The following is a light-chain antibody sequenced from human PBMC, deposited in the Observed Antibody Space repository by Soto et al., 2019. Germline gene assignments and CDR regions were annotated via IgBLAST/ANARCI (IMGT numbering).Light chain of an antibody. CDR3: SSYTTRSTVV. Sequence: QSVLTQPASVSGSPGQSITISCAGTGGDIGAYNYVSWYQQHPGKATKLMIYEVIRRPSGISNRFSGSKAGNTASLTISTLQAEDAADYYCSSYTTRSTVVFGGGTKLTVL. J-gene: IGLJ3*02. CDR2: EVI. V-gene: IGLV2-14*01. CDR1: GGDIGAYNY.